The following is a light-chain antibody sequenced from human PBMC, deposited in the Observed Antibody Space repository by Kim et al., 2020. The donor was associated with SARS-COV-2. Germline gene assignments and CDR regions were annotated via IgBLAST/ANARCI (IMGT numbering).Light chain of an antibody. CDR1: QSISSW. J-gene: IGKJ1*01. Sequence: ASVGDRVTITCRASQSISSWLAWYQQKPGKGTKLLIYKASSLESGVPSRFSGSGSGTEFTLTISSLQPDDFATYHCQQYNSYPWTFGQGTKVDIK. CDR2: KAS. V-gene: IGKV1-5*03. CDR3: QQYNSYPWT.